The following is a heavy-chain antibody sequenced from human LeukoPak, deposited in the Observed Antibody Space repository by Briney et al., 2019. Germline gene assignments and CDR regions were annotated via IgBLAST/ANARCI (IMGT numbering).Heavy chain of an antibody. Sequence: SQTLSLTCAISGDSVSSNSAAWNWIRQSSSRGLEWLGRTYYRSKWYNDYAVSVKSRITINPDTSKNQFSLQLNSVTPEDTAVYYCNLQYYYDSSGYHYYFDYWGQGTLVTVSS. CDR3: NLQYYYDSSGYHYYFDY. D-gene: IGHD3-22*01. V-gene: IGHV6-1*01. J-gene: IGHJ4*02. CDR2: TYYRSKWYN. CDR1: GDSVSSNSAA.